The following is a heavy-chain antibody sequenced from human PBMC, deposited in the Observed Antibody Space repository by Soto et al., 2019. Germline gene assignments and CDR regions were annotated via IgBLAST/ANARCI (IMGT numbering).Heavy chain of an antibody. V-gene: IGHV4-34*01. CDR1: GGSFSGYY. CDR3: ARVGGYGDYGRG. J-gene: IGHJ3*01. CDR2: INHSGST. D-gene: IGHD4-17*01. Sequence: QVQLQQWGAGLLKPSETLSLTCAVYGGSFSGYYWSWIRQPPGKGLEWIGEINHSGSTNYNPSLKSRVTISVDTSKNQFSLKLSFVTAADTAVYYCARVGGYGDYGRGWGQGTMVTVSS.